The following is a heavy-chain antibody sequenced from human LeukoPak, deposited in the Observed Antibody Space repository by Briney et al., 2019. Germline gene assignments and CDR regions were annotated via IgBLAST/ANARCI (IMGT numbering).Heavy chain of an antibody. D-gene: IGHD3-9*01. J-gene: IGHJ5*01. Sequence: GGSLRLSCAASGFTFSNYWMHWVRQAPGKRLVWVSRIKGDGSHTIYADSVKGRFTISRDSAKNTLYLQMKSLRAEDTAVYYCVRDWDHFDFDSWGQGTLVTVSS. CDR2: IKGDGSHT. CDR1: GFTFSNYW. V-gene: IGHV3-74*01. CDR3: VRDWDHFDFDS.